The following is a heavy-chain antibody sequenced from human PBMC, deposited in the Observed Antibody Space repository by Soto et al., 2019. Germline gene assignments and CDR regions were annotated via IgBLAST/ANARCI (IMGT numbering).Heavy chain of an antibody. Sequence: GGSLRLSCVASGFTFSSYSMSWVRQAPGKGLEWVSGFRAGGDDGTTYYADSVKGRFTISRDNPKNTLFLQMNSLRAEDTAIYYCAKKVNSGSGSQYFDYFGQGTLVTVSS. CDR2: FRAGGDDGTT. D-gene: IGHD3-10*01. CDR1: GFTFSSYS. CDR3: AKKVNSGSGSQYFDY. V-gene: IGHV3-23*01. J-gene: IGHJ4*02.